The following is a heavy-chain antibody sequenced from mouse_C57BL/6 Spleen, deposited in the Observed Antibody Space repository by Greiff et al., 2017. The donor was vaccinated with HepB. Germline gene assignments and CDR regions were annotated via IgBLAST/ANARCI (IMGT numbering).Heavy chain of an antibody. Sequence: QVQLQQSGPELVKPGASVKISCKASGYAFSSSWMNWVKQRPGKGLEWIGRIYPGDGDTNYNGKFKGKATLTADKSSSTAYMRRISLTSEDSAVYFCACLIYYYGSSYDYFDYWGQGTTLTVSS. CDR1: GYAFSSSW. CDR2: IYPGDGDT. D-gene: IGHD1-1*01. V-gene: IGHV1-82*01. CDR3: ACLIYYYGSSYDYFDY. J-gene: IGHJ2*01.